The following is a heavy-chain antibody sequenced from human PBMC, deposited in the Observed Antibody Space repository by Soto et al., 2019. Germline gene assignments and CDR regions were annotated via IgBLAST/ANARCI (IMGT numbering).Heavy chain of an antibody. J-gene: IGHJ6*02. CDR2: IYSGGST. Sequence: EVQLVESGGGLIQPGGSLRLSCAASGFIVSNNYVSWVRQAPGKGLEWVSVIYSGGSTYYADSVKGRFTISRDNSKNTVYLQMNSLRVEDTAVYYCARETPHYYYGMDVWGQGTTVTVSS. CDR1: GFIVSNNY. CDR3: ARETPHYYYGMDV. V-gene: IGHV3-53*01.